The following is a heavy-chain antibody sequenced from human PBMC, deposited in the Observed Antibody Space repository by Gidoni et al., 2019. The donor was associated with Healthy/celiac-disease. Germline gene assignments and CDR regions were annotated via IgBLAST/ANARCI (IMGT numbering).Heavy chain of an antibody. CDR1: GGSISSGSYY. CDR3: ARESGSYRYGMDV. D-gene: IGHD1-26*01. Sequence: QVQLQESGPGLVKPSQTLSLTCTVSGGSISSGSYYWSWIRQPAGKGLEWIGRIYTSGSTNYNPSLKSRVTISVDTSKNQFSLKLSSVTAADTAVYYCARESGSYRYGMDVWGQGTTVTVSS. CDR2: IYTSGST. V-gene: IGHV4-61*02. J-gene: IGHJ6*02.